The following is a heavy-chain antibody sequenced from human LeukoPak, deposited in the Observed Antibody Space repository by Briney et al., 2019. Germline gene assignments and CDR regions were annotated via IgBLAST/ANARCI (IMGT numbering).Heavy chain of an antibody. J-gene: IGHJ6*03. D-gene: IGHD6-25*01. Sequence: GGSLRLSCTASGFTFGDYAMSWVRQAPGKGLEWVGFIRSKAYGGTTEYAASVKGRFTISRDDSKSIAYLQMNSLKTEDTAVYYCTRGVVSGVLYYYYYMDVWGKGTTVTVSS. CDR2: IRSKAYGGTT. CDR1: GFTFGDYA. CDR3: TRGVVSGVLYYYYYMDV. V-gene: IGHV3-49*04.